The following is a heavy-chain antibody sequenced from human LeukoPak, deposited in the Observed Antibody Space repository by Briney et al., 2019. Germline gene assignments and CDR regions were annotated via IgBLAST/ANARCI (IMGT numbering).Heavy chain of an antibody. Sequence: GGSLRLSCAASGFTLSSYSMNWVRQAPGKGLEWVSYISSSSSTIYYADSVKGRFTISRDNAKNSLYLQMNSLKAEDTTVYYCASISSSVDYWGQGTLVTVSS. CDR3: ASISSSVDY. J-gene: IGHJ4*02. D-gene: IGHD6-6*01. CDR2: ISSSSSTI. CDR1: GFTLSSYS. V-gene: IGHV3-48*01.